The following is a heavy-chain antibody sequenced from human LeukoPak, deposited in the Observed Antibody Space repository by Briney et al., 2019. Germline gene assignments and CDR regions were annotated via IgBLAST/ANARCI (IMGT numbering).Heavy chain of an antibody. CDR1: GYTYTSYA. J-gene: IGHJ3*02. D-gene: IGHD3-9*01. CDR3: AAGILTGSDAFDI. CDR2: SNAGNGNT. V-gene: IGHV1-3*01. Sequence: ASVKVSCKATGYTYTSYAMHWVRQARAQRLEWMGWSNAGNGNTKYSQKFQGRVTITRDTSASTAYMELSRLRSEETAVYYCAAGILTGSDAFDIWGQGSMVTVSS.